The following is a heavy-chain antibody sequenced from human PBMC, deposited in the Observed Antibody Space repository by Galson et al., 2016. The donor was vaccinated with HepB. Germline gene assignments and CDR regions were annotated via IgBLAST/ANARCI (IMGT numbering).Heavy chain of an antibody. CDR2: ITFSAGGA. CDR1: GFSFSDYY. D-gene: IGHD1-1*01. Sequence: SLRLSCAASGFSFSDYYMSWIRQAPGMGLESISYITFSAGGAFYADFVKGRFTISRDNAKNSLYLQMNSLSVEDTAIYYCAAQLGRRAGFDYWGQGILVIVS. J-gene: IGHJ4*02. CDR3: AAQLGRRAGFDY. V-gene: IGHV3-11*01.